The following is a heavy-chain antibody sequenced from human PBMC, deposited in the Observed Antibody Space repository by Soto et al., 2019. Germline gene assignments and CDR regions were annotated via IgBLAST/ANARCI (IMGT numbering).Heavy chain of an antibody. V-gene: IGHV5-51*01. J-gene: IGHJ4*02. CDR1: GYSFSSYW. Sequence: ISCQGFGYSFSSYWIAWVRQMPGKGLEKLGVIYPGDSDTRYSPSFQGQVTISADTSISAAYLQWSSLKASDTAMYYSTRADSYWPLPHTFALDYWGQGTLVTVSS. D-gene: IGHD3-10*01. CDR3: TRADSYWPLPHTFALDY. CDR2: IYPGDSDT.